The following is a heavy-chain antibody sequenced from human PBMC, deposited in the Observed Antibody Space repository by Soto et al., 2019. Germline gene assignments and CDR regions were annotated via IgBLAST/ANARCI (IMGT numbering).Heavy chain of an antibody. CDR2: IIPILGIA. V-gene: IGHV1-69*02. CDR3: ARGYCSSTSCYGGRRNWFDP. CDR1: GGTFSSYT. Sequence: QVQLVQSGAEVKKPGSSVKVSCKASGGTFSSYTISWVRQAPGQGLEWMGRIIPILGIANYAQKFQGRVTITADKSTSAAYMELSSLGSEDTAVYYGARGYCSSTSCYGGRRNWFDPWGQGTLVTVSS. J-gene: IGHJ5*02. D-gene: IGHD2-2*01.